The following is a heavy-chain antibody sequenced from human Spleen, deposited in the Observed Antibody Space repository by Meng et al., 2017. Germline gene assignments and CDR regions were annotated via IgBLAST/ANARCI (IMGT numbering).Heavy chain of an antibody. CDR2: INHSGST. V-gene: IGHV4-34*01. Sequence: QQGGVGRLKASETLSSACVVRGGSFRYYYWSWIRQPPGKGLEWIGEINHSGSTNYNPSLESRATISVDTSQNNLSLKLSSVTAADSAVYYCARGPTTMAHDFDYWGQGTLVTVSS. CDR1: GGSFRYYY. D-gene: IGHD4-11*01. J-gene: IGHJ4*02. CDR3: ARGPTTMAHDFDY.